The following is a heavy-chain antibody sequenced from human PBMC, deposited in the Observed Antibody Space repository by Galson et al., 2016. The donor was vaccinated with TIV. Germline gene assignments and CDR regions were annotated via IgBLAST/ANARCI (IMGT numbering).Heavy chain of an antibody. J-gene: IGHJ1*01. CDR1: GYTFIGYY. CDR2: IKVSSGGT. V-gene: IGHV1-2*02. D-gene: IGHD6-13*01. CDR3: TRFGKLLVPVRFYG. Sequence: SVKVSCKASGYTFIGYYIHWVRQAPGQGLEWMGWIKVSSGGTNYAQKFQDRVTMTRDTSINTAYMELSRLRSDDKAVYYCTRFGKLLVPVRFYGWGQGTLVTVSS.